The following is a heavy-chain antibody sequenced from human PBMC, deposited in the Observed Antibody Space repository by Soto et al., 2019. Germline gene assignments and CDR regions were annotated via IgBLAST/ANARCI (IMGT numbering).Heavy chain of an antibody. CDR1: GFTFSSYD. D-gene: IGHD3-10*01. CDR3: ARGFGSGSLYGMDV. Sequence: QVQLVESGGGVVQPGRSLRLSCAASGFTFSSYDMHWVRQAPGKGLEWVVVISYDGSNKYYADSVKGRFTISRDNSKNTLYLQMHSLRTEDTTVYYCARGFGSGSLYGMDVWGQGTTVTVSS. J-gene: IGHJ6*02. V-gene: IGHV3-30*03. CDR2: ISYDGSNK.